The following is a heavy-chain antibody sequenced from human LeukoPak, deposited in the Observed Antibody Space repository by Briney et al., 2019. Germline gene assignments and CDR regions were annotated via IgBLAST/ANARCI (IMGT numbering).Heavy chain of an antibody. CDR3: ARGAAARAPFDY. CDR1: GGSISSGGYY. Sequence: SQTLSLTCTVSGGSISSGGYYWSWIRQHPGKGLEWIGYIYYSGSTYYNPSLKSRVTISVDTSRNQFSLKLSSVTAADTAVYYYARGAAARAPFDYWGQGTLVTVSS. J-gene: IGHJ4*02. V-gene: IGHV4-31*03. D-gene: IGHD2-2*01. CDR2: IYYSGST.